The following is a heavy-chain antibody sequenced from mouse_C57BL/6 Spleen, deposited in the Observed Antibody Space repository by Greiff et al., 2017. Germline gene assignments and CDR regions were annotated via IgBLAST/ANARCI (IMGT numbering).Heavy chain of an antibody. D-gene: IGHD1-1*01. CDR2: IWSGGST. Sequence: QVQLQQSGPGLVQPSQSLSITCTVSGFSLTSYGVHWVRQSPGKGLEWLGVIWSGGSTDYNAAFISSLSISKDNSKSQVFFKMNSLQADDTAIYYCARRNYGSSFWYFDVWGTGTTVTVSS. V-gene: IGHV2-2*01. CDR1: GFSLTSYG. CDR3: ARRNYGSSFWYFDV. J-gene: IGHJ1*03.